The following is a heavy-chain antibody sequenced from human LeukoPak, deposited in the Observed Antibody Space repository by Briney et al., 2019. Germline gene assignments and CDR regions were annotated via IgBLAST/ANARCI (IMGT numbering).Heavy chain of an antibody. CDR1: GGTFSSYA. Sequence: SVKVSCKASGGTFSSYAISWVRQAPGQGLEWMGGIIPIFGTANYAQKFQGRVTITTDESTSTAYMELSSLRSEDTAVYYCARTRGVVPAASYYYYMDVWGKGTTVTVSS. J-gene: IGHJ6*03. D-gene: IGHD2-2*01. CDR3: ARTRGVVPAASYYYYMDV. V-gene: IGHV1-69*05. CDR2: IIPIFGTA.